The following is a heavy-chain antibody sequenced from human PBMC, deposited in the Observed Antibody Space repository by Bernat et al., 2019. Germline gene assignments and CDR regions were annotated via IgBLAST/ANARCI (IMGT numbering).Heavy chain of an antibody. Sequence: EVQLVESGGGLIQPGGSLRLSCAASGFTVSSNYMSWVRQAPGKGLEWVSVIYSGGSTYYADSVKGRFTISSDNSKNTLYLQMNSLRAEDTAVYYCARILTLAAAGTGLYYGMDVWGQGTTVTVSS. CDR2: IYSGGST. J-gene: IGHJ6*02. CDR1: GFTVSSNY. CDR3: ARILTLAAAGTGLYYGMDV. D-gene: IGHD6-13*01. V-gene: IGHV3-53*01.